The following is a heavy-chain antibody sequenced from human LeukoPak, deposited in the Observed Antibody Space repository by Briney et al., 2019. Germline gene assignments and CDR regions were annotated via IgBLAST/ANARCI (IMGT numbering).Heavy chain of an antibody. D-gene: IGHD1-26*01. J-gene: IGHJ3*02. V-gene: IGHV1-69*13. CDR2: IIPIFGTA. CDR3: AREGAGATTRVGAKQDAFDI. CDR1: GGTFSSYA. Sequence: SVKVSCKASGGTFSSYAISWVRQAPGQGLEWMGGIIPIFGTANYAQKFQGRVTITADESTSTAYMELSSLRSEDTAVYYCAREGAGATTRVGAKQDAFDIWGQGTMVTVSS.